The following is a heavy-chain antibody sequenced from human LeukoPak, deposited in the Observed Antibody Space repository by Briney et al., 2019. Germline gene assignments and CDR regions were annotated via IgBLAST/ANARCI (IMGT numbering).Heavy chain of an antibody. CDR3: ARSGGLYYDFWSGYYHTNWFDP. CDR1: GGSISSSSYY. D-gene: IGHD3-3*01. V-gene: IGHV4-39*01. J-gene: IGHJ5*02. CDR2: IYYSGST. Sequence: SETLSLTCTVSGGSISSSSYYWGWIRQPPGKGLEWIGSIYYSGSTYYNPSLKSRVTISVDTSKNQFSLKLSSVTAADTAVYYCARSGGLYYDFWSGYYHTNWFDPWGQGTLVTVSS.